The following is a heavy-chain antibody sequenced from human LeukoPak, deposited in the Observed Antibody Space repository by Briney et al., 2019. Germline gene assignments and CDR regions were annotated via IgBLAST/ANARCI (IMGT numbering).Heavy chain of an antibody. CDR2: ISYDGSNK. V-gene: IGHV3-30*18. Sequence: AGRSLRLSCAASGFTFSSYGMHWVRQAPGKGLEWVAVISYDGSNKYYADSVKGRFTISRDNSKNTLYLQMNSLRAEDTAVYYCAKMKGHPLPKYYMDVWGQGTTVTVSS. CDR1: GFTFSSYG. D-gene: IGHD1-26*01. J-gene: IGHJ6*01. CDR3: AKMKGHPLPKYYMDV.